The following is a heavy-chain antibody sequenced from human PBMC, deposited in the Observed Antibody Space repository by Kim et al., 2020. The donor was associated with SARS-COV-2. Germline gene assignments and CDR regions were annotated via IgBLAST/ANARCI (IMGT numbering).Heavy chain of an antibody. D-gene: IGHD5-18*01. Sequence: SVKGRFTISRDNSKNTLYLQMNSLRAEDTAVYYCAKDRSLYSYGDNWFDPWGQGTLVTVSS. CDR3: AKDRSLYSYGDNWFDP. V-gene: IGHV3-23*01. J-gene: IGHJ5*02.